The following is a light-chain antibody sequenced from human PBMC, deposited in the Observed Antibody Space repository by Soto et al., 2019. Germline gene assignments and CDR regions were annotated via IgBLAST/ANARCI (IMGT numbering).Light chain of an antibody. J-gene: IGLJ1*01. CDR1: ISDVGSYNY. CDR3: GSYTTSSNYV. Sequence: SALTQPAPVSGSPGQSITLSCTGTISDVGSYNYVSWHQQYPGKAPKLMIYDVSTRPSGVSDRFSGSKSGNTASLTISGLRAEDEADYYCGSYTTSSNYVFGTGTKVTVL. CDR2: DVS. V-gene: IGLV2-14*03.